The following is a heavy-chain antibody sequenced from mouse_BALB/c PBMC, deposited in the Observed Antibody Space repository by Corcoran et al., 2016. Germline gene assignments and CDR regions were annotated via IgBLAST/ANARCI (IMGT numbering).Heavy chain of an antibody. D-gene: IGHD3-3*01. J-gene: IGHJ3*01. CDR2: ILPGSGST. CDR1: GYTFSNYW. Sequence: QIQLQQSGAELMKPGASVKISCKATGYTFSNYWVEWVKQRPGHGLEWIGEILPGSGSTNYNEKFKGKATFTADTSSNTAYMQLSSLTSEDSAGYYCARRDPWFAYWGQGTLVSVSA. V-gene: IGHV1-9*01. CDR3: ARRDPWFAY.